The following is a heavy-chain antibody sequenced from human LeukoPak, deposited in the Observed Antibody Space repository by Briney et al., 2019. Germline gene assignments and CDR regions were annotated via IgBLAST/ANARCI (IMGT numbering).Heavy chain of an antibody. D-gene: IGHD1-26*01. Sequence: PSETLSLTCTVSGYSISSGYYWGWIRQPPGKGLEWIGSIYHSGSTYYNPSLKSRVSISIDTSKSQFSLKLSSVTAADTAVYYCARCKWESGHCYMDVWGKGTTVTVSS. J-gene: IGHJ6*03. CDR3: ARCKWESGHCYMDV. CDR2: IYHSGST. CDR1: GYSISSGYY. V-gene: IGHV4-38-2*02.